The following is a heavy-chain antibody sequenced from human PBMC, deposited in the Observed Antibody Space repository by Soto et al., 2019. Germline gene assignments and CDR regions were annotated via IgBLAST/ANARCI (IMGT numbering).Heavy chain of an antibody. Sequence: SETLSLTCTVSGGSIRSYYWSWIRQPPGKGLEWIGYIYYSGDTNYNPSLKSRVIISVDTSKNQFSLKLSSVTAADTAVYYCARDLRNERHFGVVTDYYYYGMDVWGQGTTVTVSS. CDR2: IYYSGDT. J-gene: IGHJ6*02. CDR1: GGSIRSYY. D-gene: IGHD3-3*01. V-gene: IGHV4-59*12. CDR3: ARDLRNERHFGVVTDYYYYGMDV.